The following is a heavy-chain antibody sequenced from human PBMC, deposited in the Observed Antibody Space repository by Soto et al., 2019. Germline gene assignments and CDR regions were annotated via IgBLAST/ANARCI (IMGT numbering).Heavy chain of an antibody. Sequence: SVKVSCKASGGTFYNYTFSWVRPAPGQGLEWMGSITPIYPTTNYAERFQGRLTITADGSTHTAYMDLTSLTSEDTAVYYCARIPRYSFPTSDDLDSWGQGTLVTVSS. V-gene: IGHV1-69*13. J-gene: IGHJ4*02. CDR1: GGTFYNYT. CDR2: ITPIYPTT. D-gene: IGHD5-18*01. CDR3: ARIPRYSFPTSDDLDS.